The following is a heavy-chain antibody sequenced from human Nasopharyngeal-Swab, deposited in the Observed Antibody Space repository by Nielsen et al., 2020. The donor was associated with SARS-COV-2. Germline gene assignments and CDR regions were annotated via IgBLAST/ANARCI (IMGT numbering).Heavy chain of an antibody. D-gene: IGHD1-26*01. J-gene: IGHJ6*02. CDR3: AKDLGWELRPVPYYYYYGMDV. CDR2: ISYDGSNK. CDR1: GFTFSSYS. Sequence: GGSLRLSCAASGFTFSSYSMNWVRQAPGKGLEWVAVISYDGSNKYYADSVKGRFTISRDNSKNTLYLQMNSLRAEDTAVYYCAKDLGWELRPVPYYYYYGMDVWGQGTTVTVSS. V-gene: IGHV3-30*18.